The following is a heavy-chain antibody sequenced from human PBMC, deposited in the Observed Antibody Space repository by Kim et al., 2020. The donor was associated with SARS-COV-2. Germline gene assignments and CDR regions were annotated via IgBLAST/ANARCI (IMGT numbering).Heavy chain of an antibody. D-gene: IGHD5-12*01. CDR1: GFTFSSYA. CDR3: AKVPASGYDFDY. Sequence: GGSLRLSCAASGFTFSSYAMSWVRQAPGKGLEWVSAISGSGGRTYYADSVKGRFTISRDNSKNTLYLQMNSLRAEDTAVYYCAKVPASGYDFDYWGQGTLVTVSS. J-gene: IGHJ4*02. V-gene: IGHV3-23*01. CDR2: ISGSGGRT.